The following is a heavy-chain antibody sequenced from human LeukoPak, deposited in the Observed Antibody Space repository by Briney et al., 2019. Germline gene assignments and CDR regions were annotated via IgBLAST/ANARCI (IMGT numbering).Heavy chain of an antibody. Sequence: PSETLSLTCAVYGGSFSGYYWSWVRQAPGKGLEWVSIIYSGGTTYYADSVKGRFTISRDKSKNTLYLQMNSLRAEDTAVYYCASPISGQSFDIWGQGTMVTVSS. D-gene: IGHD5-12*01. J-gene: IGHJ3*02. CDR1: GGSFSGYY. CDR3: ASPISGQSFDI. V-gene: IGHV3-53*01. CDR2: IYSGGTT.